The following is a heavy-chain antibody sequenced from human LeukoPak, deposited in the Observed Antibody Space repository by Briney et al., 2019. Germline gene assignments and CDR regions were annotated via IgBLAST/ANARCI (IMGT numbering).Heavy chain of an antibody. D-gene: IGHD3-22*01. CDR1: GGSISSGGYY. Sequence: SQTLSLTCTVSGGSISSGGYYWSWIRQHPGKGLEWIGYIYYSGSTYYNPSLKSRVTISVDTSKNQFSLKLSSVTAADTAVYYCARRRYHDSSGYQGYYFDYWGQGTLVTVSS. CDR3: ARRRYHDSSGYQGYYFDY. CDR2: IYYSGST. V-gene: IGHV4-31*03. J-gene: IGHJ4*02.